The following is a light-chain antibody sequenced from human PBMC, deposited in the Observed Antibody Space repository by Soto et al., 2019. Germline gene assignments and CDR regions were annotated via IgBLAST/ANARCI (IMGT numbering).Light chain of an antibody. CDR2: DVS. V-gene: IGLV2-11*01. J-gene: IGLJ2*01. Sequence: QSALTQPRSVSGSPGQLVTISCTGTSSDVGGYNYVSWYQQHPGKAPKLMIYDVSTRPSGVPDRFSGSKSGNTASLTISGLQAEDEADYYCSSYAGSNSVVFGGGTKVTVL. CDR3: SSYAGSNSVV. CDR1: SSDVGGYNY.